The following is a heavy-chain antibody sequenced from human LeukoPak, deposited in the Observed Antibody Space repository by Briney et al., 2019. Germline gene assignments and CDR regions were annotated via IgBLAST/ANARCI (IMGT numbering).Heavy chain of an antibody. CDR1: GYTFTGYY. J-gene: IGHJ3*02. V-gene: IGHV1-2*02. Sequence: ASVKVPCKASGYTFTGYYMHWVRQAPGQGLEWMGWINPNSGGTNYAQKFQGRVTMTRDTSISTAYMELSRLRSDDTAVYYCASRWEPNHAFDIWGQGTMVTVSS. CDR2: INPNSGGT. D-gene: IGHD1-26*01. CDR3: ASRWEPNHAFDI.